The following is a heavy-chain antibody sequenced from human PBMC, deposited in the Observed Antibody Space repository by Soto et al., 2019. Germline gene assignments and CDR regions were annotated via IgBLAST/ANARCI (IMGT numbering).Heavy chain of an antibody. V-gene: IGHV3-21*01. Sequence: EVQLVESGGGLVKPGGSLRLSCAASGFTFSSYSMNWVRQAPGKGLEWVSSISSSSSYIYYADSVKGRFTISRDNAKNSLYRQMNSLRVEDTAVYFCAKDSATLAVAGTRSDYWGQGTLVTVSS. D-gene: IGHD6-19*01. J-gene: IGHJ4*02. CDR1: GFTFSSYS. CDR3: AKDSATLAVAGTRSDY. CDR2: ISSSSSYI.